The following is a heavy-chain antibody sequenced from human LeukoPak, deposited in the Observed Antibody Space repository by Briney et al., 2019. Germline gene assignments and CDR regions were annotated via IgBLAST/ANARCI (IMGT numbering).Heavy chain of an antibody. CDR2: INPNSGGT. Sequence: GASVKVSCKASGYTFTGYYMHWVRQAPGQGLEWMGWINPNSGGTNYAQKFQGRVTMTRDTSISTAYMELSRLRSDDTAVYYCARGPFWDQLPKNDAFDIWGQGTMVTVSS. CDR3: ARGPFWDQLPKNDAFDI. J-gene: IGHJ3*02. D-gene: IGHD2-2*01. CDR1: GYTFTGYY. V-gene: IGHV1-2*02.